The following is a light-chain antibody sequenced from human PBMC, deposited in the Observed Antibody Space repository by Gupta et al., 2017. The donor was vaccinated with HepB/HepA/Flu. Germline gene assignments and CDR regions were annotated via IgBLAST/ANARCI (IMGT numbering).Light chain of an antibody. CDR2: GAS. J-gene: IGKJ1*01. Sequence: EIMLTQSPGTLSLSPGERATLSCRASQSVSSSYLAWYQQKPGQAPRLLIYGASSRATGIPDRFSGSGSGTGFTLTISRLEPEDFAVYYCQQYDSSLLGTFGQGTKVEIK. CDR1: QSVSSSY. V-gene: IGKV3-20*01. CDR3: QQYDSSLLGT.